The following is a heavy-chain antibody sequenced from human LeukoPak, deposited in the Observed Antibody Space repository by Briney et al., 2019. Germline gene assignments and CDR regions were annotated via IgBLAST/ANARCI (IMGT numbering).Heavy chain of an antibody. CDR3: AKDRSRSGYAYYFDY. Sequence: GGSLRLSCAASGFTFSAFWMNWVRQAPGKGLEWVANINQDGSEKYYVDSVKGRFTISRDNAKNSLYLQMNSLRAEDTAVYYCAKDRSRSGYAYYFDYWGQGTLVTVSS. D-gene: IGHD3-22*01. J-gene: IGHJ4*02. CDR1: GFTFSAFW. CDR2: INQDGSEK. V-gene: IGHV3-7*03.